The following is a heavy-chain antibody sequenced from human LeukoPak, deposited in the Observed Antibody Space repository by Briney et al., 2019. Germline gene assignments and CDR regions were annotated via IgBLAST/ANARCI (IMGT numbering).Heavy chain of an antibody. V-gene: IGHV3-30-3*01. CDR1: GFTFRSYA. CDR3: ARDVSAY. Sequence: PGGSPRLSCEASGFTFRSYAMHWVRQTPGKGLEWVAVISYDGSNKYYADSVQGRFTISRDNSKNTLYLQMNSLRAEDTAVYYCARDVSAYWGQGTLVTVSS. CDR2: ISYDGSNK. J-gene: IGHJ4*02. D-gene: IGHD5/OR15-5a*01.